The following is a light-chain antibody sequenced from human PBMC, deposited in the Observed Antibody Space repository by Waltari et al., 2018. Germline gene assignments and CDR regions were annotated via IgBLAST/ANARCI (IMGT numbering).Light chain of an antibody. Sequence: DIQMTQSPSSLSASVGPSFPINCQASQGIRNYLNLYKHKPGKAPKLLIYDASTLEAGVPSRFSGSGSGTYFTFTISSLQPEDVATYYCQQHYNLPLTFGGGTKVEI. V-gene: IGKV1-33*01. CDR2: DAS. CDR1: QGIRNY. CDR3: QQHYNLPLT. J-gene: IGKJ4*01.